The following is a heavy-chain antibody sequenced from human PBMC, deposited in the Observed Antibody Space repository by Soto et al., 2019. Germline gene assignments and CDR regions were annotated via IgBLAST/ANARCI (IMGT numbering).Heavy chain of an antibody. J-gene: IGHJ6*03. V-gene: IGHV3-48*01. CDR2: ISSSSSSI. CDR3: ARDWCSGGSCYYYYYMDV. Sequence: PGGSLRLSCAASGFTFSSYSMNWVRQAPGKGLEWVSDISSSSSSIYYADSVKGRFIISRDNAKNSLYLQMNSLRAEDTAVYYCARDWCSGGSCYYYYYMDVWGKGTTVTVSS. D-gene: IGHD2-15*01. CDR1: GFTFSSYS.